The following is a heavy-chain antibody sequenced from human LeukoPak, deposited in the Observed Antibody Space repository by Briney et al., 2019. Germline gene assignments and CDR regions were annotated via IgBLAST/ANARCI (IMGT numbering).Heavy chain of an antibody. CDR3: ARAPDYGDYDMSL. J-gene: IGHJ4*02. Sequence: ASVKVSCKASGYTFTSYGISWVRQAPGQGLEWMGWISAYNGNTNYAQKLQGRVTMTRNTSISTAYMELSSLRSEDTAVYYCARAPDYGDYDMSLWGQGTLVTVSS. D-gene: IGHD4-17*01. V-gene: IGHV1-18*01. CDR1: GYTFTSYG. CDR2: ISAYNGNT.